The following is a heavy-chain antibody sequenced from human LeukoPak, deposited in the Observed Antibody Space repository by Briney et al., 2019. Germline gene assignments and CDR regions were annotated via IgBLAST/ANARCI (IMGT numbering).Heavy chain of an antibody. D-gene: IGHD6-13*01. CDR1: GFTFSSHW. V-gene: IGHV3-7*01. J-gene: IGHJ4*02. CDR2: IKQDGSEI. Sequence: GESLRLSCGASGFTFSSHWMTWVRQAPGEGLEFVANIKQDGSEINYADSVKGRFTVSRDNTKNSLYLQMNSLRAEDTALYYCARERQQLRYFDYWGQGTLVTVSS. CDR3: ARERQQLRYFDY.